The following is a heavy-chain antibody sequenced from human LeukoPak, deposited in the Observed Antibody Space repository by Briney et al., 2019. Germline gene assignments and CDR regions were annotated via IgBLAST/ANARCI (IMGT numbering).Heavy chain of an antibody. CDR1: GFTFRSYW. J-gene: IGHJ4*02. CDR2: VIRDGSFT. D-gene: IGHD5-24*01. Sequence: GSLRLSCAASGFTFRSYWMHWVRQAPGKGLEWVSRVIRDGSFTNYADSVKGRFTISRDNAKNTLYLQMSSLRAEDTVVYFCVRDGDDFNFDYWGQGSLVTVSS. CDR3: VRDGDDFNFDY. V-gene: IGHV3-74*01.